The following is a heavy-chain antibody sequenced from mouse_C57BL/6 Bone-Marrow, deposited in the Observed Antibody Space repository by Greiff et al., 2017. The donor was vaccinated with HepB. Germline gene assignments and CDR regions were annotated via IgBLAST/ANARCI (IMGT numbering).Heavy chain of an antibody. CDR2: IYPGSGSN. CDR3: ARWDYGSSWFAY. V-gene: IGHV1-55*01. J-gene: IGHJ3*01. CDR1: GYTFTSYW. Sequence: VQLQQPGAELVKPGASVKMSCKASGYTFTSYWITWVKQRPGQGLEWIGDIYPGSGSNNYNEKFKSKATLTVDTSSSTAYMQLSSLTSEDSAVYYCARWDYGSSWFAYWGQGTLVTVSA. D-gene: IGHD1-1*01.